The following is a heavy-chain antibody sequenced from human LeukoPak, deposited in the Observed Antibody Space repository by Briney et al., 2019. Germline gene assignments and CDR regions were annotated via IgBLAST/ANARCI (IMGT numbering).Heavy chain of an antibody. Sequence: SETPSLTCTVSGGSISSGSYYWYWIRQPAGRGLEWIGHIYTSGSTNYNPSLKSRVTMSVDTSKNQFSLKLSSVTATDTAVYYCTRGRGIWGQGTLVTVSS. D-gene: IGHD3-10*01. V-gene: IGHV4-61*09. CDR3: TRGRGI. CDR1: GGSISSGSYY. J-gene: IGHJ4*02. CDR2: IYTSGST.